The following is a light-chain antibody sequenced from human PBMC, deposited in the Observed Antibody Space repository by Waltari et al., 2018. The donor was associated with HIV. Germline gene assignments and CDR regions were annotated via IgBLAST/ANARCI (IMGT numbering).Light chain of an antibody. CDR3: SSYTSSRSYV. J-gene: IGLJ1*01. V-gene: IGLV2-14*03. CDR1: SSDVGGYNY. CDR2: AVS. Sequence: QSALTQPASVSGSPGQSITISCTGTSSDVGGYNYVFWYQQHPGKAPKLMIYAVSNRPSGVSNRFSGSKSGNTASLTISGLQADDEADYYCSSYTSSRSYVFGTGTRVTV.